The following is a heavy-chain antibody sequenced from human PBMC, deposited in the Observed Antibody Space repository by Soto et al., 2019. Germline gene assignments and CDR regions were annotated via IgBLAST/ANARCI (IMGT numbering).Heavy chain of an antibody. V-gene: IGHV4-30-4*01. CDR1: GGSISSGDYY. Sequence: QVQLQESGPGLVKPSQTLSLTCTVSGGSISSGDYYWSWIRQPPGKGLEWLGYIYYSGSAYYNPSLKSRVTISVDTSKNQFSLKLSSVTAADTAVYYCARRPQDCSGGRCYLYFQPWGQGSLVTVSS. CDR2: IYYSGSA. CDR3: ARRPQDCSGGRCYLYFQP. J-gene: IGHJ1*01. D-gene: IGHD2-15*01.